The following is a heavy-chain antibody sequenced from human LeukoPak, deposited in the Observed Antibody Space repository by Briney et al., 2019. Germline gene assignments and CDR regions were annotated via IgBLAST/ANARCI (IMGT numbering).Heavy chain of an antibody. V-gene: IGHV1-69*04. CDR3: ASGPPLGIVDY. CDR2: IIPILGIA. Sequence: SVKVSCKASGGTFSSYAISWVRQAPGQGLEWMGRIIPILGIANYSQKFQGRVTITADKSTSTAYMELSSLRSEDTAVYYCASGPPLGIVDYWGQGTLVTVSS. CDR1: GGTFSSYA. J-gene: IGHJ4*02. D-gene: IGHD3-16*02.